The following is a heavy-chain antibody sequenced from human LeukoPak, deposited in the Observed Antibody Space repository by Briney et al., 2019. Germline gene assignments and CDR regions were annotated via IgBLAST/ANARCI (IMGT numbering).Heavy chain of an antibody. D-gene: IGHD2-8*01. J-gene: IGHJ4*02. CDR2: IYHSGST. CDR3: ARTREMVYAPDY. V-gene: IGHV4-38-2*02. Sequence: SGTLSLTCTVSGYSISSGYYWGWIRQPPGKGLEWIGSIYHSGSTYYNPSLKSRVTISVDTSKNQFSLKLSSVTAADTAVYYCARTREMVYAPDYWGQGTLVTVSS. CDR1: GYSISSGYY.